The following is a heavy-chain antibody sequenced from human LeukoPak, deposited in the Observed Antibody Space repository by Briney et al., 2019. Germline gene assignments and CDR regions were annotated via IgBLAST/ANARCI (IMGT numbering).Heavy chain of an antibody. CDR3: ARVGIAAAGTGYFDY. CDR2: INAGNGNT. Sequence: ASVNVSCKASGYTFTSYAMHWVRQAPGQRLEWMGWINAGNGNTKYSQKFQGRVTITRDTSASTAYMELRSLRSDDTAVYYCARVGIAAAGTGYFDYWGQGTLVTVSS. CDR1: GYTFTSYA. J-gene: IGHJ4*02. D-gene: IGHD6-13*01. V-gene: IGHV1-3*01.